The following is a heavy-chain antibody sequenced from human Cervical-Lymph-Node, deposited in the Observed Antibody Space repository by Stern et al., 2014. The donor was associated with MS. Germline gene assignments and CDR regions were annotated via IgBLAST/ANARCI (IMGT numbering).Heavy chain of an antibody. Sequence: VQLLESGAEVKQPGSSVKVSCKVSGGTFNTYAFTWVRQAPGQGPEWMGGIIPIFGSANYAQKFQGRVTITADESTSTTYMEVSSLRSEDTAVYYCARVTVVEPVAVGYMDVWGQGTTVTVSS. CDR3: ARVTVVEPVAVGYMDV. D-gene: IGHD2-2*01. V-gene: IGHV1-69*01. CDR1: GGTFNTYA. CDR2: IIPIFGSA. J-gene: IGHJ6*02.